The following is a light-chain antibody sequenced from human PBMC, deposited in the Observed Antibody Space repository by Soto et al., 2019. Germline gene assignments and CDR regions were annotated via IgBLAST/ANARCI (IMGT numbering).Light chain of an antibody. Sequence: EIVMTQSPATLSVSPGERATLSCRASQSVSSNLAWYQQTPGQAPRLLIYGASTRATGIPARFSGSGSGTEFTLTISSLQSEDFAVYYCQRYNNWPPWTFGQGT. CDR1: QSVSSN. CDR3: QRYNNWPPWT. CDR2: GAS. J-gene: IGKJ1*01. V-gene: IGKV3-15*01.